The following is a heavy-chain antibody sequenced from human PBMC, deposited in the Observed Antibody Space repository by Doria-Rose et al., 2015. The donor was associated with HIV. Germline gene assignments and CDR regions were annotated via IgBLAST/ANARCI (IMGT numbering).Heavy chain of an antibody. CDR3: ARIKSSRWYHKYYFDF. J-gene: IGHJ4*02. D-gene: IGHD6-13*01. V-gene: IGHV2-26*01. Sequence: ESGPVLVKPTETLTLTCTVSGVSLSSPGMGVSWIRQPPGKALEWLANMSSDDERSYNTSLKSRLTISRGTSKSQVVLTMTDMDPVDTATYYCARIKSSRWYHKYYFDFWGQGTLVIVSA. CDR1: GVSLSSPGMG. CDR2: MSSDDER.